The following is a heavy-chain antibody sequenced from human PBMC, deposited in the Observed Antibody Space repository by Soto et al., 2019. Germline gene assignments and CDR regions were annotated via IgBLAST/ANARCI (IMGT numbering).Heavy chain of an antibody. CDR3: ARGYYYGSGSYYLDYYYHAMDV. D-gene: IGHD3-10*01. J-gene: IGHJ6*02. CDR2: IYTSGST. CDR1: GGSISSYY. Sequence: SETLSLTCTVSGGSISSYYWSWIRQPAGKGLEWIGRIYTSGSTNYNPSLKSRVTMSVDTSKNQFSLKLSSVTAADTAVYYCARGYYYGSGSYYLDYYYHAMDVWGQGTTVTVSS. V-gene: IGHV4-4*07.